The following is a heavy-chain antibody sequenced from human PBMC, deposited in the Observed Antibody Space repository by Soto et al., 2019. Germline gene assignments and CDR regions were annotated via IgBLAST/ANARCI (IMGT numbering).Heavy chain of an antibody. CDR3: ARSYYDTPPFDY. Sequence: QVQLVQSGAEVKKPGASVKVSCKASGYTFTGYYMHWVRQAPGQGLEWMGWINPNSGGTNYAQKLQGWVTMTREKSISTAYMELSRLRSDDTAVYYCARSYYDTPPFDYWGQGTLVTVSS. CDR2: INPNSGGT. J-gene: IGHJ4*02. D-gene: IGHD3-22*01. CDR1: GYTFTGYY. V-gene: IGHV1-2*04.